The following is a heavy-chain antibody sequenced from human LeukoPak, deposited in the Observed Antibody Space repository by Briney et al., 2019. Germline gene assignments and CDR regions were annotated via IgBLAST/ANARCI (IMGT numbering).Heavy chain of an antibody. Sequence: PSETLSLTCTVSGGSISSSSYYWGWIRQPPGKGLEWIGSIYYSGSTYYNPSLKSRVTISVDTSKNQFPLKLSSVTAADTAVYYCARRITIFGVVATDGMDVWGQGTTVTVSS. D-gene: IGHD3-3*01. V-gene: IGHV4-39*01. CDR2: IYYSGST. CDR1: GGSISSSSYY. J-gene: IGHJ6*02. CDR3: ARRITIFGVVATDGMDV.